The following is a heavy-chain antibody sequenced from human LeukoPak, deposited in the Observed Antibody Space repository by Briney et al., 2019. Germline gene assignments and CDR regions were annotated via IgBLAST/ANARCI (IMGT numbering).Heavy chain of an antibody. CDR1: GFTSSSYW. CDR2: VNQDGSEK. D-gene: IGHD3-10*01. Sequence: GGSLRLSCAASGFTSSSYWMTWVRQAPGKGLEWVANVNQDGSEKYYVDSVKGRFTISRDNTKNSVYLQVNSLKDKDTGVYYCARDSRGDTGSGYSYYYMDVWVKGTTVTISS. J-gene: IGHJ6*03. V-gene: IGHV3-7*01. CDR3: ARDSRGDTGSGYSYYYMDV.